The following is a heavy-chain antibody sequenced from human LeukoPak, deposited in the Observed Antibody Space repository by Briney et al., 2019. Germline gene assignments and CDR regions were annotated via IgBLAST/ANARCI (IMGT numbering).Heavy chain of an antibody. Sequence: ASVKVSCKASGYTFTSYGISWVRQAPGQGLEWMGWISAYNGNTNYAQKLQGRVTMTTDTSTSTAYMELSSLRSEDTAVYYCARETYYYDSSGYPLGYWGQGTLVTVSS. CDR2: ISAYNGNT. CDR3: ARETYYYDSSGYPLGY. D-gene: IGHD3-22*01. CDR1: GYTFTSYG. V-gene: IGHV1-18*01. J-gene: IGHJ4*02.